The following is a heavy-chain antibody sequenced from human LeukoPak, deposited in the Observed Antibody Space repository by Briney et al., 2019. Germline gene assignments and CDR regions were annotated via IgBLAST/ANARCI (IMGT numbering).Heavy chain of an antibody. Sequence: GASVKVSCKASGYTFTGYYMHWVRQAPGQGLELMGWINPNSGGTNYAQKFQGRVTMTRDTSISTAYMELSRLRSDDTAVYYCAREPLGDFNYYYGMDVWGQGTTVTVSS. CDR2: INPNSGGT. CDR3: AREPLGDFNYYYGMDV. V-gene: IGHV1-2*02. J-gene: IGHJ6*02. D-gene: IGHD3-3*01. CDR1: GYTFTGYY.